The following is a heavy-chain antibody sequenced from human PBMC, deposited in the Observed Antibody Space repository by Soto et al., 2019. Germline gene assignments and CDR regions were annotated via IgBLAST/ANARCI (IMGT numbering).Heavy chain of an antibody. J-gene: IGHJ6*02. CDR2: IYYSGST. CDR3: ASGYDILTGYPRGDYYGMDV. D-gene: IGHD3-9*01. CDR1: GGSISSSIYY. Sequence: PSETLSLTCTVSGGSISSSIYYWGWIRQPPGKGLEWIGSIYYSGSTYYNPSLKSRVTISVDRSKNQFSLKLSSVTAADTAVYYCASGYDILTGYPRGDYYGMDVWGQGTTVTVSS. V-gene: IGHV4-39*01.